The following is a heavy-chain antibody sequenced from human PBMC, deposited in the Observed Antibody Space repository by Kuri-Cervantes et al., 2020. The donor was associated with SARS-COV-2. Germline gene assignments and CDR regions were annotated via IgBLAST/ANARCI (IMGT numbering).Heavy chain of an antibody. D-gene: IGHD1-26*01. CDR2: IYSGGST. V-gene: IGHV3-53*01. CDR1: GFTVSSNY. J-gene: IGHJ3*02. CDR3: AREMKEGAVMGAFDI. Sequence: GGSLRLSCAASGFTVSSNYMSWVRQAPGKGLEWVSVIYSGGSTCYADSVKGRFTISRDNSKNTLYLQMNSLRAEDTAVYYCAREMKEGAVMGAFDIWGQGTMVTVSS.